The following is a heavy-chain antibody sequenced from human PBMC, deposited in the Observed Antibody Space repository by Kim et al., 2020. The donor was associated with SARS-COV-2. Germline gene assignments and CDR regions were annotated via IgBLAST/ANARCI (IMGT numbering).Heavy chain of an antibody. Sequence: SETLSLTCTVSGGSISSYYWSWIRQPAGKGLEWIGRIYTSGSTNYNPSLKSRVTMSVDTSKNQFSLKLSSVTAADTAVYYCARDNRKQNQHYGDLSPWGQGTLVTVSS. D-gene: IGHD4-17*01. CDR3: ARDNRKQNQHYGDLSP. J-gene: IGHJ5*02. V-gene: IGHV4-4*07. CDR1: GGSISSYY. CDR2: IYTSGST.